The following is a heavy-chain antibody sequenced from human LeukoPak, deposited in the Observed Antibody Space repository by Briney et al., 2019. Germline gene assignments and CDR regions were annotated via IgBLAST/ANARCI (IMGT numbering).Heavy chain of an antibody. CDR1: GFTFNSFG. D-gene: IGHD6-19*01. CDR3: AKDRLDSSGWYRPFDY. Sequence: PGGSLRLSCAASGFTFNSFGMSWVRQAPGKGLEWVSAISGSGGGTYYADSVKGRFTISRDNSMNTLYLQMNSLRAEDTAVYYCAKDRLDSSGWYRPFDYWGQGTLVTVSS. V-gene: IGHV3-23*01. J-gene: IGHJ4*02. CDR2: ISGSGGGT.